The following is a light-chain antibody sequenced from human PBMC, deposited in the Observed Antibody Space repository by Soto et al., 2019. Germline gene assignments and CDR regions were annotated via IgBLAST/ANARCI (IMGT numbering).Light chain of an antibody. CDR3: QQYNNWPWT. CDR2: GAS. J-gene: IGKJ1*01. Sequence: EIVMTQCPATLSVSPGERATLSCRASQSLRSNLAWYQQKPGQAPRLLIYGASTRASGIPDRFSGSGSGTEFTLTISSMQSEDFAVYYCQQYNNWPWTFGQGTKVDIK. CDR1: QSLRSN. V-gene: IGKV3-15*01.